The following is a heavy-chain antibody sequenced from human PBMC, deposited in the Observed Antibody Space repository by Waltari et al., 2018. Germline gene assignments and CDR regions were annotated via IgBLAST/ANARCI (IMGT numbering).Heavy chain of an antibody. Sequence: EVQLVESGGGLVQPGGSLRLSCAASGFTFSSYAMSWVRQAPGRGLEWVSAISGSGGSTYYADSVKGRFTISRDNSKNTLYLQMNSLRAEDTAVYYCAKAERIMITFGGVIALDYWGQGTLVTVSS. CDR1: GFTFSSYA. CDR3: AKAERIMITFGGVIALDY. CDR2: ISGSGGST. V-gene: IGHV3-23*04. D-gene: IGHD3-16*02. J-gene: IGHJ4*02.